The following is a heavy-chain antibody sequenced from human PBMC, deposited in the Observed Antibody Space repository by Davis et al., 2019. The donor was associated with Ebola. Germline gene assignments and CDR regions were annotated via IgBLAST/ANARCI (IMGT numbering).Heavy chain of an antibody. D-gene: IGHD4-17*01. J-gene: IGHJ4*02. CDR3: ARRDYGDYGAF. Sequence: AASVTVSCTASRYTFTSYAISWVRPSPGQGLEWMGWISAFSGNTNYAQKLQGRVTMTTDTSTSTAYMELGSLRSDDTAVYYCARRDYGDYGAFWGQETLVTVSS. CDR2: ISAFSGNT. V-gene: IGHV1-18*01. CDR1: RYTFTSYA.